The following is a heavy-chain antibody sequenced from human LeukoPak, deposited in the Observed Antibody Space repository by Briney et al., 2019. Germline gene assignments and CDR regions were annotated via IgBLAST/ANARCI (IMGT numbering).Heavy chain of an antibody. V-gene: IGHV4-28*03. CDR2: IFYSGST. D-gene: IGHD2-15*01. J-gene: IGHJ4*02. Sequence: SETLSLTCAVSGYSISSSNWWGWIRQPPGKGLEWIGFIFYSGSTYYNPSLKSRVTMSVDTSQNQFSLKVSSVTAADTAVYYCARARRVVVVHDYWGQGTLVTVSS. CDR1: GYSISSSNW. CDR3: ARARRVVVVHDY.